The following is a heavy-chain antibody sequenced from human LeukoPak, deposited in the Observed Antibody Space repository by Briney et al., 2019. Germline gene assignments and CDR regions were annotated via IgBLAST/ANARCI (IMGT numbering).Heavy chain of an antibody. CDR3: ARDPGYYDSSGLDY. D-gene: IGHD3-22*01. J-gene: IGHJ4*02. CDR2: ISAYNGNT. V-gene: IGHV1-18*01. CDR1: GYTFSSYG. Sequence: ASVKVSCKASGYTFSSYGISWVRQAPGQGLEWMGWISAYNGNTNYAQKLQGRVTMTTDTSTSTAYMELRSLRSDDTAVYYCARDPGYYDSSGLDYWGQGTLVTVSS.